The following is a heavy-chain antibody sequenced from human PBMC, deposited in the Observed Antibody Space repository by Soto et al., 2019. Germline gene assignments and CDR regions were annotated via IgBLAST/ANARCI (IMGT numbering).Heavy chain of an antibody. V-gene: IGHV3-7*03. CDR2: IKHDTSEA. J-gene: IGHJ4*02. Sequence: DVQLVESGGGWVQPGRSLRLSCAASGFKFSDYWMSWVRQAPGKGLERVGNIKHDTSEAHYADSVKGRFTITRDNIKNFLFLQMRDLRADDTASYYCARDGLLFSGPYRPSRFDYWGLGALVTVSS. D-gene: IGHD3-16*02. CDR1: GFKFSDYW. CDR3: ARDGLLFSGPYRPSRFDY.